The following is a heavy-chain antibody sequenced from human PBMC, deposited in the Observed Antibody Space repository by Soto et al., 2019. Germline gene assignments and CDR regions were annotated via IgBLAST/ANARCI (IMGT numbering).Heavy chain of an antibody. CDR1: GYTFTSYD. Sequence: QVQLVQSGAEVKKPGASVKVSCKASGYTFTSYDINWVRQATGQGLEWMGWMNPNSGNTGYAQKFQGRVTMTRNTSISTAYMELSSLRSEDTAVYYCARGPNIHQSYYYYYMDVWGKGTTVTVSS. CDR3: ARGPNIHQSYYYYYMDV. J-gene: IGHJ6*03. CDR2: MNPNSGNT. V-gene: IGHV1-8*01.